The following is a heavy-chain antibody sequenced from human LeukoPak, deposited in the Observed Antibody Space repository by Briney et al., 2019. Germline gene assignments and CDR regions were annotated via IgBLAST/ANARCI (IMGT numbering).Heavy chain of an antibody. J-gene: IGHJ4*02. CDR2: INPNSGGT. CDR1: GYTFTGYY. Sequence: ASVKVSCKASGYTFTGYYMHWVRQAPGQGLEWMGWINPNSGGTNYAQKFQGRVTMTRDTSISTAYMELSRLRSDDTAVYYCARAYSSGYDYMRYWGQGTLVTVSS. CDR3: ARAYSSGYDYMRY. D-gene: IGHD3-22*01. V-gene: IGHV1-2*02.